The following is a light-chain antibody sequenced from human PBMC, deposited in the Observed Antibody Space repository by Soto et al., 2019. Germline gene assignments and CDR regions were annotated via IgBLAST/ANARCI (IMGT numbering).Light chain of an antibody. J-gene: IGKJ3*01. Sequence: EIVLTQSPGTLSLSPGERATLSCRASQSINNRYLAWYQQEPGQAPRLLIYGASSRATGIPDRFMGSGSGTAFDLTISRLEPEDFAVYYCQQFGSSHGITFGAAIKVDIK. CDR3: QQFGSSHGIT. CDR1: QSINNRY. V-gene: IGKV3-20*01. CDR2: GAS.